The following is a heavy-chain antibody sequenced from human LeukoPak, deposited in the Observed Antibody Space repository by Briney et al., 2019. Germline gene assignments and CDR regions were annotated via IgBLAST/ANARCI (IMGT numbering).Heavy chain of an antibody. V-gene: IGHV3-11*01. J-gene: IGHJ4*02. CDR3: AKDQHYYDSGSYTRYFDL. CDR2: ITSSSRTT. CDR1: GFTFSDYY. D-gene: IGHD3-10*01. Sequence: GGSLRLSCEGSGFTFSDYYMSWIRQAPGKGLEWVSYITSSSRTTSYAESVRGRFTISRDNAKNSLYLQMSSLRAEDTAVYYCAKDQHYYDSGSYTRYFDLWGQGTLVTASS.